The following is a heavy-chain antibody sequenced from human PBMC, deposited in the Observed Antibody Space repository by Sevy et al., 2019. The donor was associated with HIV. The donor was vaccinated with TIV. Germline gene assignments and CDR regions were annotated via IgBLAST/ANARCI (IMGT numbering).Heavy chain of an antibody. CDR3: AHRPADSSGYPIFDY. V-gene: IGHV2-5*02. Sequence: SGPTLVKPTQTLTLTCTFSGFSLITTGMAVGWIREPPGKALECLALIYWENDKRYRPSLKSRLTITKDTSKNQVVLTMTNMGPVDTATYYCAHRPADSSGYPIFDYWGQGTLVTVSS. J-gene: IGHJ4*02. D-gene: IGHD3-22*01. CDR1: GFSLITTGMA. CDR2: IYWENDK.